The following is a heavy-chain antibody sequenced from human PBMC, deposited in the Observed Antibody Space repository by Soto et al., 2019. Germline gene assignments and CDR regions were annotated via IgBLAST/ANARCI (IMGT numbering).Heavy chain of an antibody. CDR3: AKDKGVFNWATSYFDY. CDR2: TSYDGNNE. J-gene: IGHJ4*02. CDR1: GFTFSNYA. V-gene: IGHV3-30*18. D-gene: IGHD1-1*01. Sequence: QVQLVESGGGMVQPGRSLRLSCAASGFTFSNYAMHWVSQAPGKGLEWVALTSYDGNNEYYTDSVKGRFTISRDNSKNTLFLQMNSPRPEDTAVYYCAKDKGVFNWATSYFDYWGQGALVTVSS.